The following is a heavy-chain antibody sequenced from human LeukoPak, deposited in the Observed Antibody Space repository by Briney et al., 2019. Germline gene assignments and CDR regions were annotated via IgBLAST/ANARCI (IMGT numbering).Heavy chain of an antibody. D-gene: IGHD7-27*01. CDR1: GDSFSSSSAA. V-gene: IGHV6-1*01. CDR2: TYYRSGWYN. J-gene: IGHJ4*02. CDR3: SRELAWGPADY. Sequence: SQTLSLTCAISGDSFSSSSAAWGWIRQSPSRGLEWLGRTYYRSGWYNDYALSVESRITINPDTSKNQVSLQLTSVTPEDTAVYYCSRELAWGPADYWGQGTLVTVSS.